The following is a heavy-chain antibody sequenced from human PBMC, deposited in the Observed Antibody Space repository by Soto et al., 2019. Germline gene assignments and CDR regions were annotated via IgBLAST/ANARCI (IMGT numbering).Heavy chain of an antibody. V-gene: IGHV3-23*01. CDR3: AKTRLYDNNDYHRDGFDV. CDR1: GFRFWTYS. Sequence: EVKLLESGGGLVQPGESLRLSCAASGFRFWTYSMSWVRQAPGKGLEWVSGISGDGSATSYADSLKGRFTVSRDNSKETLFRQMKTLRVEDTAVYYCAKTRLYDNNDYHRDGFDVWGPGTAVTVSS. CDR2: ISGDGSAT. D-gene: IGHD5-12*01. J-gene: IGHJ3*01.